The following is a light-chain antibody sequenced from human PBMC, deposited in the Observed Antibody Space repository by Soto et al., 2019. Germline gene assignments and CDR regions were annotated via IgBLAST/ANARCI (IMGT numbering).Light chain of an antibody. J-gene: IGLJ2*01. CDR3: SSYGGSNNLV. Sequence: QSALTQPPSASGSPGHSVTISCTGTSSDVGHYNYVSWYQQQPGKAPKLMIYEVSKRPSGVPDRFSGSKFGYTASLTVSGLQAEDEADYYCSSYGGSNNLVFGGGTKLTVL. CDR2: EVS. V-gene: IGLV2-8*01. CDR1: SSDVGHYNY.